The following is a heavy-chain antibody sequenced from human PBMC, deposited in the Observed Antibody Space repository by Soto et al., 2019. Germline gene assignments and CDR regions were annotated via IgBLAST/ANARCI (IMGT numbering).Heavy chain of an antibody. V-gene: IGHV4-31*03. CDR2: IYHTGST. Sequence: SETLSLTCSVSGGSISTVGHYWTWIRQPPGKGLEWIGSIYHTGSTYYSKSLRSRLTMSVDTSKSQFSLRLSSVTAADTAVYYCARATGALRSRNCDYWGQGSLVTVSS. D-gene: IGHD7-27*01. CDR1: GGSISTVGHY. CDR3: ARATGALRSRNCDY. J-gene: IGHJ4*02.